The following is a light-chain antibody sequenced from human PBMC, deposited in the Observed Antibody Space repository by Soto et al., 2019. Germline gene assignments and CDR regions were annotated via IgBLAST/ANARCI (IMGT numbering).Light chain of an antibody. V-gene: IGKV1-6*01. CDR2: AAS. Sequence: AIQITQSPSSLSASVGDRVTITCRASQGIRNDLGWYQQKPGKDTKLLIYAASSLQSGVPSRFSGSGSVTDFTLTISSLQPEDFATYYCLQDYNFPWTFGQGTKLEIK. CDR1: QGIRND. J-gene: IGKJ1*01. CDR3: LQDYNFPWT.